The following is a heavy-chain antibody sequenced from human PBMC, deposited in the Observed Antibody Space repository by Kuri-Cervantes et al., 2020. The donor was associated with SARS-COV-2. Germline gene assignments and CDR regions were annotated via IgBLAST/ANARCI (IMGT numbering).Heavy chain of an antibody. J-gene: IGHJ1*01. D-gene: IGHD3-3*01. CDR2: VDHRGST. CDR3: ARGRITIFGVIKLAYFQH. Sequence: SETLSLTCAFYGESFSGYYWNWFRQSPGKGLEWIAEVDHRGSTNYNPSLKSRVTISVDTSSKQFSLKLSSVTAAAAAVYYCARGRITIFGVIKLAYFQHWGQGTLVTVSS. V-gene: IGHV4-34*01. CDR1: GESFSGYY.